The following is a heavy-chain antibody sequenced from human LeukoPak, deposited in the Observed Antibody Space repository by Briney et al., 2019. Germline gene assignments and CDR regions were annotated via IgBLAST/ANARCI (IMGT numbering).Heavy chain of an antibody. J-gene: IGHJ6*03. CDR3: ARDGYYDSSGYDYYYYMDV. CDR1: AGTLSSYA. D-gene: IGHD3-22*01. V-gene: IGHV1-69*01. CDR2: SIPIFGTA. Sequence: SVKISCKASAGTLSSYAISRVRKAPGQGLKRMGGSIPIFGTANYAQKLQGRVTIIADESTSTVYKELSSLRSEDTAVYYCARDGYYDSSGYDYYYYMDVWGKGTTVTVSS.